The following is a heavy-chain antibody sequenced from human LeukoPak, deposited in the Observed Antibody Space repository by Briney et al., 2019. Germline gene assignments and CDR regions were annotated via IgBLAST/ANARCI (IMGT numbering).Heavy chain of an antibody. CDR1: GFTFSTYG. J-gene: IGHJ4*02. V-gene: IGHV3-33*01. Sequence: GRSLRLSCAASGFTFSTYGMHWVRQAPGEGLEWVAVIWYDGSIEYYADSVKGRFTISRDNSKNTLYLQMNSLRAEDTGVYYCARAVGPYDYWGQGTLVTVSS. CDR3: ARAVGPYDY. D-gene: IGHD3-10*01. CDR2: IWYDGSIE.